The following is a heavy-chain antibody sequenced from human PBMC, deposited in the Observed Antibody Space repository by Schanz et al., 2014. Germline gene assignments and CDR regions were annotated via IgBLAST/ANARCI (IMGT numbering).Heavy chain of an antibody. J-gene: IGHJ6*02. Sequence: VQLVESGGGVVQPGRSLRLSCAASGFTFNSYAMTWVRQAPGKGLEWVSSISSSSSYIYYADSVKGRFTISRDNAKNSLYLQMNSLRAEDTAVYYCAREEGWGIAAAGPKHYYYGMDVWGQGTTGTVSS. CDR3: AREEGWGIAAAGPKHYYYGMDV. V-gene: IGHV3-21*01. D-gene: IGHD6-13*01. CDR1: GFTFNSYA. CDR2: ISSSSSYI.